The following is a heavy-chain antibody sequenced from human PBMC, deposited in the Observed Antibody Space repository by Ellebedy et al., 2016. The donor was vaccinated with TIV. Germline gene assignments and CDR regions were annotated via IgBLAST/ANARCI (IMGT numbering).Heavy chain of an antibody. CDR2: LDARVGST. CDR1: GYTFTRYY. D-gene: IGHD4-17*01. V-gene: IGHV1-46*01. CDR3: ASVPSAGADF. J-gene: IGHJ4*02. Sequence: ASVKVSCKTSGYTFTRYYFHWIRQAPGQGLEWMGVLDARVGSTTYSQKLQGRLTLTRDTSTRTVYMELSSLRSEDTAMYYCASVPSAGADFWGQGTLVTVSS.